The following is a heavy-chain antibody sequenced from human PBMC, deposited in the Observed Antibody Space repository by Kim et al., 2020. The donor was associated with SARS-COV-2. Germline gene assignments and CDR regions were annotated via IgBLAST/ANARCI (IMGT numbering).Heavy chain of an antibody. CDR2: INTNTGNP. J-gene: IGHJ6*02. Sequence: ASVKVSCKASGYTFTSYAMNWVRQAPGQGLEWMGWINTNTGNPTYAQGFTGRFVFSLDTSASTAYLQICSLKAEDTAVYYCARGLPQYTWFGDYYYYGMDVWGQGTTVTVSS. D-gene: IGHD3-10*01. V-gene: IGHV7-4-1*01. CDR3: ARGLPQYTWFGDYYYYGMDV. CDR1: GYTFTSYA.